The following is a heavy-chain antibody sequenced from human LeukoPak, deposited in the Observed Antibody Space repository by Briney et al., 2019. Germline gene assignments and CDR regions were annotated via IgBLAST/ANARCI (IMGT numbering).Heavy chain of an antibody. CDR3: AGQPNYYDSSAWYYYGMDV. Sequence: PSETLSLTCTVSGGSISSYYWSWIRQPPGKGLEWIRYIYYSGSTNYNPSLKSRVTISVDTSKNQFSLKLSSVTAADTAVYYCAGQPNYYDSSAWYYYGMDVWGQGTTVTVSS. CDR2: IYYSGST. D-gene: IGHD3-22*01. CDR1: GGSISSYY. V-gene: IGHV4-59*01. J-gene: IGHJ6*02.